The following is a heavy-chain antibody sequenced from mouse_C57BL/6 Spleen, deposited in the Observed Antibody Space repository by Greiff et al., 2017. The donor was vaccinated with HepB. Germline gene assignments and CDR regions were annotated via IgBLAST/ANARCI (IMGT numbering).Heavy chain of an antibody. V-gene: IGHV7-3*01. D-gene: IGHD2-2*01. J-gene: IGHJ2*01. CDR2: IRNKANGYTT. Sequence: DVMLVESGGGLVQPGGSLSLSCAASGFTFTDYYMSWVRQPPGKALEWLGFIRNKANGYTTEYSASVKGRFTISRDNSQSILYLQMNALRAEDSATYYCARSPPSYGYDGGVFDYWGQGTTLTVSS. CDR1: GFTFTDYY. CDR3: ARSPPSYGYDGGVFDY.